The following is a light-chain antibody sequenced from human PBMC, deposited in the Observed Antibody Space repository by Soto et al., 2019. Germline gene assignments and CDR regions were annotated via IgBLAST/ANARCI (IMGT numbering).Light chain of an antibody. CDR2: AAS. CDR1: QGIRND. CDR3: QQSYSTPRT. V-gene: IGKV1-39*01. J-gene: IGKJ1*01. Sequence: DIQMTHSPSSLSPSVGDIVTITCRASQGIRNDLGWYQQKPGKAPKLLIYAASSLQSGVPSRFSGSGAGTDFTLTISSLQPEDFATYYCQQSYSTPRTFGQGTKVDIK.